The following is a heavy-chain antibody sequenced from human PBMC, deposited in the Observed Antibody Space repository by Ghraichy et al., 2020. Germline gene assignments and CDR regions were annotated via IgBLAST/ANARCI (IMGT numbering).Heavy chain of an antibody. J-gene: IGHJ4*02. D-gene: IGHD3-22*01. CDR1: VDSVGSTNYY. Sequence: SETLSLTSTVSVDSVGSTNYYWAWIRQPPGKGLEWIGIVYYSGSAYYNPSLESRVTISVDTSKNQFSLKVNSVTAADTSVYYCATFSSSYYSGWSFDHWGQGSLVTVSS. CDR3: ATFSSSYYSGWSFDH. V-gene: IGHV4-39*01. CDR2: VYYSGSA.